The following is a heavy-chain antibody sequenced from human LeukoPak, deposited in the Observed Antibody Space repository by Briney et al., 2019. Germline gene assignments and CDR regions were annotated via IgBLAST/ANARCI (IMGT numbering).Heavy chain of an antibody. J-gene: IGHJ4*02. V-gene: IGHV4-61*02. CDR3: ARWTRDIPPYFDY. Sequence: SQTLSLTCTVSGGSISSGSYYWSWIRQPAGKGLEWIGRIYTSGSTNYNTSLKSRVTISVDTSKNQFSLKLSSVTAADTAVYYCARWTRDIPPYFDYWGQGTLVTVSS. CDR2: IYTSGST. D-gene: IGHD3/OR15-3a*01. CDR1: GGSISSGSYY.